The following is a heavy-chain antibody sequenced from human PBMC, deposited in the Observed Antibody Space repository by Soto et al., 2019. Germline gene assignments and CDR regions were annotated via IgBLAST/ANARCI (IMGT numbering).Heavy chain of an antibody. CDR3: AREGFSWLGSFSPDY. J-gene: IGHJ4*02. Sequence: GGSLRLSCAASGFTFSSYAMHWVRQAPGKGLEWVAVISYDGSNKYYADSVKGRFTISRDNSKNTLYLQMNSLRAEDTDVYYCAREGFSWLGSFSPDYWGKGTLFTVSS. D-gene: IGHD6-19*01. V-gene: IGHV3-30-3*01. CDR1: GFTFSSYA. CDR2: ISYDGSNK.